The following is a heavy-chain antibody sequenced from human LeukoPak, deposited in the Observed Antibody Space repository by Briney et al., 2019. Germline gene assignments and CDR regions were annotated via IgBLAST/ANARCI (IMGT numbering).Heavy chain of an antibody. Sequence: SETLSLTCTVSGGSISSSSYYWGWIRQPPGKGLEWIGEINHSGSTNYNPSLKSRVTISVDTSKNQFSLKLSSVTAADTAVYCCARAHYYGGGAFDIWGQGTMVTVSS. CDR3: ARAHYYGGGAFDI. CDR1: GGSISSSSYY. V-gene: IGHV4-39*07. D-gene: IGHD3-10*01. J-gene: IGHJ3*02. CDR2: INHSGST.